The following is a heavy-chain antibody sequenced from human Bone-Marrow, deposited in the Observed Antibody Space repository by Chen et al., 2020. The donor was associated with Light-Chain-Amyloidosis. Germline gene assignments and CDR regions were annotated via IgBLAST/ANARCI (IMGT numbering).Heavy chain of an antibody. CDR2: IRHDGSNK. CDR1: GFTFSSYG. D-gene: IGHD5-12*01. V-gene: IGHV3-30*02. CDR3: AKAVARWLLLQPDY. J-gene: IGHJ4*02. Sequence: QVQLVESGGRAVQPGGFLRLSCAASGFTFSSYGLHWVRQAPGKGLEWVAFIRHDGSNKYYADSVKGRFTISRDNSKNTLYLQMNSLRAEDTAVYFCAKAVARWLLLQPDYWGQGTLVTVSS.